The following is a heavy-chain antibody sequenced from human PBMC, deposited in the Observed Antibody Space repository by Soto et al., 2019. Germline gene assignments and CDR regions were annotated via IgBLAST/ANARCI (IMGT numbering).Heavy chain of an antibody. J-gene: IGHJ1*01. CDR2: IWYDGSNK. Sequence: QVQLVESGGGVVQPGRSLRLSCAASGFTFSSYGMHWVRQAAGKGLEWVAVIWYDGSNKYYADSVKGRFTISRDNSKNTLYLQMNSLRAEDTAVYYCAHEQQLVFQHWGQGTLVTVSS. D-gene: IGHD6-13*01. CDR3: AHEQQLVFQH. V-gene: IGHV3-33*06. CDR1: GFTFSSYG.